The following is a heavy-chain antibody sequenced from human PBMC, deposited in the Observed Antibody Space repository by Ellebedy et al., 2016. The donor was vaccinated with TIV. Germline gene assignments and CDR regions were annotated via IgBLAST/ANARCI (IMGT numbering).Heavy chain of an antibody. CDR2: IKQDGSQK. V-gene: IGHV3-7*01. D-gene: IGHD4-17*01. CDR1: GFTFTSYA. CDR3: ARRGSYGDYAVQVNNWFDR. Sequence: GGSLRLSCTASGFTFTSYAMTWVRQAPEKGLEWVANIKQDGSQKYYVDSVKGRFTISRDNAKKSLYLQLNSLRVEDTAVYYCARRGSYGDYAVQVNNWFDRWGQGTLVTV. J-gene: IGHJ5*02.